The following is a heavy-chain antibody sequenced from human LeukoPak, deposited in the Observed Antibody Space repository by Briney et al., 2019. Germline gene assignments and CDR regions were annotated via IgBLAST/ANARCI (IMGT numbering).Heavy chain of an antibody. CDR2: ISTYNGST. D-gene: IGHD4-23*01. J-gene: IGHJ6*03. Sequence: ASVYLSCKGAGYTFTIYGISLVRHAPGQGRVWMGWISTYNGSTNYAQKLQGRVIMTTDTSTSTAYMELRSLRSDGTAVYYSARLGPRAATVVPLVSVHYYYYSMDVWGKGTTVTASS. V-gene: IGHV1-18*01. CDR1: GYTFTIYG. CDR3: ARLGPRAATVVPLVSVHYYYYSMDV.